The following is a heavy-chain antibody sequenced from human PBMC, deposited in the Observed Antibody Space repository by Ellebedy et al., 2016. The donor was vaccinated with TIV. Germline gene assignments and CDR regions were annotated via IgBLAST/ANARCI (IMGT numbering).Heavy chain of an antibody. CDR1: GISAGNYG. J-gene: IGHJ3*01. V-gene: IGHV3-30*03. CDR2: ISYVGSNA. Sequence: PGGSLRLSCVASGISAGNYGMHWVRQAPGKGLEWVAFISYVGSNAYYVDSVRGRFTVSRDNSKNMVYLHMNSLRAEDTAVYYCARRDAFDLWGQGTMVTVSS. CDR3: ARRDAFDL.